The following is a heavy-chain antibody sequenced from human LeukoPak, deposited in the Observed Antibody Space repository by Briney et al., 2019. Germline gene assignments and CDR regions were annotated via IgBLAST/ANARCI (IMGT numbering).Heavy chain of an antibody. D-gene: IGHD3-22*01. Sequence: SETLSLTCTVSGYSISSGYYWGWIRQPPGKGLEWIGSIYHSGSTYYNPSLKSRVTISVDTSKNQFSLKLSSVTAADTAVYYCARVDYYDSSGYYEGFDYWGQGTPVTVSS. CDR1: GYSISSGYY. CDR2: IYHSGST. J-gene: IGHJ4*02. V-gene: IGHV4-38-2*02. CDR3: ARVDYYDSSGYYEGFDY.